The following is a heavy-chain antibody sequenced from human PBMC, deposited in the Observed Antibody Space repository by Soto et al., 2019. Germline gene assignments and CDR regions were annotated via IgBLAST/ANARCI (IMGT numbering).Heavy chain of an antibody. CDR3: AGQTFTIAAASYGRSNWFDP. CDR1: GGSITSSSHF. D-gene: IGHD6-25*01. J-gene: IGHJ5*02. Sequence: TLSLTCSASGGSITSSSHFWGWVRQPPGKGLEWIGTIYFTGNTYYTPSLKSRLTMSIDTSKNEFSLRLNSVTAADTAVYYCAGQTFTIAAASYGRSNWFDPWGPGTLVTVLL. CDR2: IYFTGNT. V-gene: IGHV4-39*01.